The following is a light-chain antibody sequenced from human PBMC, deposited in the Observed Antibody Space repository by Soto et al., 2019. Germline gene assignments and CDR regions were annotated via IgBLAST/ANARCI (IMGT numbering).Light chain of an antibody. CDR3: CSYAGGGSYV. CDR1: SSDVGSYNL. Sequence: QSVLTQPASVSGSPGQSITISCTGSSSDVGSYNLVSWYQQHPGKAPKLMIYEGSKRPSGVSNRFSGSKSGNTASLTISGLQAEDEADYYCCSYAGGGSYVFGPGIKLTVL. J-gene: IGLJ1*01. CDR2: EGS. V-gene: IGLV2-23*01.